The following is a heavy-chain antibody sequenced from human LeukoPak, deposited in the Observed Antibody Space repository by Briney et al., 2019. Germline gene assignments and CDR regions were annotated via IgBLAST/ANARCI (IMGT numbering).Heavy chain of an antibody. V-gene: IGHV2-70*11. CDR3: ARMTSLAYSSTWYFDY. D-gene: IGHD6-13*01. Sequence: RESGPALVKPTQTLTLTCTFSGFSLSTSGVCVSWIRQPPGKALEWLARIDWDDGKYFSTSLKTRLTISKDTSKNQVVLTMTNMDPVDTATYYCARMTSLAYSSTWYFDYWGQGTLVTVSS. CDR1: GFSLSTSGVC. CDR2: IDWDDGK. J-gene: IGHJ4*02.